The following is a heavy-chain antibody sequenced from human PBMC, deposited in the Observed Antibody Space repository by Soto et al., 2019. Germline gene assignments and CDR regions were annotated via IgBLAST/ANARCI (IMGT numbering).Heavy chain of an antibody. J-gene: IGHJ4*02. CDR2: IYWDDDK. CDR3: AHRRPGYYFDY. Sequence: QITLKESGPTLVKPTQTLTLTCTFSGFSLTTSGVGVGWIRQPPGKALEWLALIYWDDDKRYSPSLMSRLTXTTXTSKNQVVLTMTNMDPVDTATYFCAHRRPGYYFDYWGQGTLVTVSS. CDR1: GFSLTTSGVG. V-gene: IGHV2-5*02.